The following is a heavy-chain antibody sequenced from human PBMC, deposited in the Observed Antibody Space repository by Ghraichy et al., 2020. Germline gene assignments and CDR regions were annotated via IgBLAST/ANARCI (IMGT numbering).Heavy chain of an antibody. CDR3: ARRDSTGWYSLDY. Sequence: LSLTCAASGFTFDNHAMTWVHQAPGKGLEWVSSISNTGSATYYADSVKGRFTISRDSSNIFLQMKSLRADDTAVYYCARRDSTGWYSLDYWGQGTLVTMSS. CDR1: GFTFDNHA. D-gene: IGHD6-19*01. CDR2: ISNTGSAT. J-gene: IGHJ4*02. V-gene: IGHV3-23*01.